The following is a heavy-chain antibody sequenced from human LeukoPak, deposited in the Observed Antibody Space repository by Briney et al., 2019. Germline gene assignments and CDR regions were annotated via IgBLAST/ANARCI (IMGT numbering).Heavy chain of an antibody. V-gene: IGHV3-48*01. D-gene: IGHD5-18*01. Sequence: PGGSLRLSCAASGFTFSSYSMNWVRQAPGKGLEWVSYISSSSTIYYADSVKGRFTISRDNAKNSLYLQMNSLRAEDTAVYYCAGRGYSYGYDYWGQGTLVTVSS. CDR2: ISSSSTI. J-gene: IGHJ4*02. CDR3: AGRGYSYGYDY. CDR1: GFTFSSYS.